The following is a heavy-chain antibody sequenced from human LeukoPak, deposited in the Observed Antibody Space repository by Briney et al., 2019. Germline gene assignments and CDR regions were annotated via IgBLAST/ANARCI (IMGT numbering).Heavy chain of an antibody. Sequence: SETLSLTCTVSGYSISSGYYWGWIRQSPGKGLEWIGNIYRRGSTHYNPSLKSRVTISMDTSKNQFSLKLSSVTAADTAVYYCARDVRDYYDSSGYYLFDYWGQGTLVTVSS. CDR2: IYRRGST. J-gene: IGHJ4*02. CDR3: ARDVRDYYDSSGYYLFDY. CDR1: GYSISSGYY. V-gene: IGHV4-38-2*02. D-gene: IGHD3-22*01.